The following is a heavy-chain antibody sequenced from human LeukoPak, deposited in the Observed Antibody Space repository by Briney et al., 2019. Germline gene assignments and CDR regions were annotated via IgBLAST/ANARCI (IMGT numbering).Heavy chain of an antibody. CDR3: AGSWDDY. D-gene: IGHD1-26*01. J-gene: IGHJ4*02. CDR2: INHSGST. V-gene: IGHV4-34*01. Sequence: PSETLSLTCAVYGGSFGGYYWSWIRQPPGKGLEWIGEINHSGSTNYNPSLKSRVTISVDTSKNQFSLKLSSVTAADTAVYYCAGSWDDYWGQGTLVTVSS. CDR1: GGSFGGYY.